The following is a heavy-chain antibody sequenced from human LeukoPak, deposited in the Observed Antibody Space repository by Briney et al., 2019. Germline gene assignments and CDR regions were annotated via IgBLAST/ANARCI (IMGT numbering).Heavy chain of an antibody. J-gene: IGHJ4*02. CDR2: IYYSGST. Sequence: SQTLSLTCTVSGGSISSGGYYWSWIRQHPGKGLEWIGYIYYSGSTYYNPSLKSRVTISVDTSKNQFSLRLSSVTAADSAVYYCARAPRGGMVTRFDYWGQGTLVTVSS. CDR3: ARAPRGGMVTRFDY. CDR1: GGSISSGGYY. D-gene: IGHD2-21*02. V-gene: IGHV4-31*03.